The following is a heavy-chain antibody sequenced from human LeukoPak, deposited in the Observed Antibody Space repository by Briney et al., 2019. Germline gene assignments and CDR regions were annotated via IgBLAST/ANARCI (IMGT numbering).Heavy chain of an antibody. D-gene: IGHD1-1*01. CDR1: GGSISSYY. V-gene: IGHV4-59*01. J-gene: IGHJ4*02. CDR3: ATGGSPGYFDY. Sequence: SETLSLTCTVSGGSISSYYWSWIRQPPGKGLEWIGYIYYSGSTNYNPSLESRVTISVDTSKNQFSLKLSSVTAADTAVYYCATGGSPGYFDYWGQGTLVTVSS. CDR2: IYYSGST.